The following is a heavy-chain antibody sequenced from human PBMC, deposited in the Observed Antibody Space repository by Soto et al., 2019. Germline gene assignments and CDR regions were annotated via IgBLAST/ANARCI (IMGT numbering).Heavy chain of an antibody. CDR3: GRSWVTGKGVTDV. J-gene: IGHJ6*02. D-gene: IGHD3-16*01. CDR2: INGYTGNT. Sequence: ASLKVSCKASGYTFTSSGLSWVRQAPGQGLEWMGWINGYTGNTNYAQKFQGRVTMTTDTSTNTAYLDLWTLISDDTAVYYCGRSWVTGKGVTDVWGQGTTVTVSS. V-gene: IGHV1-18*01. CDR1: GYTFTSSG.